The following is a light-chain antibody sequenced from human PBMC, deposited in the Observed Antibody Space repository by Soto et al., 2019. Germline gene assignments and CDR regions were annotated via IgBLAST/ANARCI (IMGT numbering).Light chain of an antibody. Sequence: DIQMTQSPSTLSASVGDTVTITCRASQSISSWLAWYQQKPGKAPKLLICDASSLESGVPSRFSGSGSGTEFTLTISSLQPDDFATYYCQQYNSYSLWTFGQGTKVEIK. V-gene: IGKV1-5*01. J-gene: IGKJ1*01. CDR3: QQYNSYSLWT. CDR2: DAS. CDR1: QSISSW.